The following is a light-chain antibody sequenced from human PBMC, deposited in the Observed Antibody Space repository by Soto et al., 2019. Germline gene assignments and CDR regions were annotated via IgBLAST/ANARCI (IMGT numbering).Light chain of an antibody. V-gene: IGLV1-44*01. CDR2: SNN. Sequence: QSVLTQPPSASGTPGQRVTISCSGSSSNIGSNTVNWYQQLPGTAPKLRIYSNNQRPSGVPDRFSGSKSGTSASLAISGLPSEDEADYYCAAWDDSLEVVFGGGTKLTVL. J-gene: IGLJ2*01. CDR1: SSNIGSNT. CDR3: AAWDDSLEVV.